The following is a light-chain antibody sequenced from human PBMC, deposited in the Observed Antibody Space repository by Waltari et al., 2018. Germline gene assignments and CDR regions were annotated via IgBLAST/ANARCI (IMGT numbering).Light chain of an antibody. Sequence: EIVLTQSPATLSLSPGERATLSCRASQSVSSYVAWYQQKPGQAPRLLIYDASNRATGIPARVSGSGSWTDFTVTISSLEPEDFAVYYCQQRSNWRTFGQGTKVEIK. CDR3: QQRSNWRT. J-gene: IGKJ1*01. CDR1: QSVSSY. CDR2: DAS. V-gene: IGKV3-11*01.